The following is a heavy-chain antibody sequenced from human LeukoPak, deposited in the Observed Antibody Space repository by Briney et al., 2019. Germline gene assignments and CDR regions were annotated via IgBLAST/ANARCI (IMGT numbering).Heavy chain of an antibody. CDR1: GGSFSGYY. V-gene: IGHV4-34*01. Sequence: PSETLSLTCAVYGGSFSGYYWSWIRQPPGKGLEWIGEINHSGSTNYNPSLKSRVTISVDTSKNQFSLKLSSVTAADTAVYYCARAPLYCYGSGSVYYYGMDVWGKGTTVTVSS. CDR2: INHSGST. D-gene: IGHD3-10*01. J-gene: IGHJ6*04. CDR3: ARAPLYCYGSGSVYYYGMDV.